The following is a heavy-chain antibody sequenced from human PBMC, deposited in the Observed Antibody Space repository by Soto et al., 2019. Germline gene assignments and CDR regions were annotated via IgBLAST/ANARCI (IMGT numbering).Heavy chain of an antibody. CDR2: IYYSGST. Sequence: SETLSLTCTVYGGSISSYYWSWIRQPPGKGLEWIGYIYYSGSTNYNPSLKSRVTISVDTSKNQFSLKLSSVTAADTAVYYCARATPPEYSSTRVWFDPWGQGTLVTVSS. CDR1: GGSISSYY. D-gene: IGHD6-6*01. V-gene: IGHV4-59*01. J-gene: IGHJ5*02. CDR3: ARATPPEYSSTRVWFDP.